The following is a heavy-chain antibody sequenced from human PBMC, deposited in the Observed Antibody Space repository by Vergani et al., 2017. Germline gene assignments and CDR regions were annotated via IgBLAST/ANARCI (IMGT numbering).Heavy chain of an antibody. CDR1: GYTFTGYY. V-gene: IGHV1-2*02. CDR2: INPNSGGT. J-gene: IGHJ6*03. CDR3: ARDNSGSYLGYYYYYMDV. D-gene: IGHD1-26*01. Sequence: QVQLVQSGAEVKKPGASVKVSCKASGYTFTGYYMHWVRQAPGQGLEWMGWINPNSGGTNYAQKFQGRFTMTRDTSISTAYMELSRLRSDDTAVYYCARDNSGSYLGYYYYYMDVWGKGTTVTVSS.